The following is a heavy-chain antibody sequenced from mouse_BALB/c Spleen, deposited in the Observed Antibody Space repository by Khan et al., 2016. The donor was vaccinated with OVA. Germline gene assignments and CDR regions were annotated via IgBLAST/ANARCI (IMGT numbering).Heavy chain of an antibody. CDR2: INTYTGEP. Sequence: LVESGPELKKPGETVKISCKASGYTFTNYGMNWVKQAPGKGLKWMGWINTYTGEPTYADDFKGRFAFSLETSARTAYLKINNLKNEDTATYFCARSNGNDWFAYWGQGTLVTVSA. V-gene: IGHV9-3-1*01. D-gene: IGHD2-1*01. J-gene: IGHJ3*01. CDR1: GYTFTNYG. CDR3: ARSNGNDWFAY.